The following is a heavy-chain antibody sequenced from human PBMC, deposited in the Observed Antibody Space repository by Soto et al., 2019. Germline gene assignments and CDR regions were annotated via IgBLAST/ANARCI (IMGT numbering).Heavy chain of an antibody. Sequence: QVQLVQSGAEVKKPGSSVKVSCKASGGTFSSYAISWLRQAPGQGLEWMGGSIPIFGTANYAQKFQGRVTITADESTSTAYMELSSLRSEDMAVYYCARDLGDIVPRRVHSRSSCGVWVQGTMVTVSS. CDR1: GGTFSSYA. V-gene: IGHV1-69*01. J-gene: IGHJ3*01. D-gene: IGHD5-12*01. CDR2: SIPIFGTA. CDR3: ARDLGDIVPRRVHSRSSCGV.